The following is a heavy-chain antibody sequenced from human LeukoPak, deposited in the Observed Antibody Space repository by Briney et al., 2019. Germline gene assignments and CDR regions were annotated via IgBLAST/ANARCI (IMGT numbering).Heavy chain of an antibody. V-gene: IGHV3-23*01. J-gene: IGHJ4*02. CDR1: GFTFSSYA. CDR3: AKESYSGYDWDFDY. D-gene: IGHD5-12*01. Sequence: GGSLRLSCAVSGFTFSSYAMSWVRQAPGKGLEWVSAISGSGGSTYYADSVKGRFTISRDNPKNTLYVQMNSLRAEDTAVYYCAKESYSGYDWDFDYWGQGTLVTVSS. CDR2: ISGSGGST.